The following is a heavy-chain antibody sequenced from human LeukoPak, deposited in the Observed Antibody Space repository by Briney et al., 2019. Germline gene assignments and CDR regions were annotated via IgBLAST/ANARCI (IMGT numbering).Heavy chain of an antibody. J-gene: IGHJ2*01. CDR1: GFTFSNYA. CDR3: AKEAQSTISCSGCYFDL. V-gene: IGHV3-23*01. Sequence: GGSLRLSCAASGFTFSNYAMTWVRQAPGKGLEWVSSISVSVGKTYYADSVKGRFTISRDNSKNTLYLQMSSLRADDTALYYCAKEAQSTISCSGCYFDLWGRGTLVTVSS. CDR2: ISVSVGKT. D-gene: IGHD2-2*01.